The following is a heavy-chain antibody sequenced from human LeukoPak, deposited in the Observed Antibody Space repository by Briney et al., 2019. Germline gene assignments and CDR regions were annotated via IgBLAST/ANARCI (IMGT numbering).Heavy chain of an antibody. J-gene: IGHJ6*02. Sequence: AASVKVSCKASGYTFTGYYMHWVRQAPGQGLEWMGWINPHNGGAYYVQKLQGRVTMTGDTSTSTAHMELSRLRSDDTAVYYCARDRIAGTRGDYGMDVWGQGTTVTVSS. V-gene: IGHV1-2*02. CDR3: ARDRIAGTRGDYGMDV. CDR1: GYTFTGYY. D-gene: IGHD1-1*01. CDR2: INPHNGGA.